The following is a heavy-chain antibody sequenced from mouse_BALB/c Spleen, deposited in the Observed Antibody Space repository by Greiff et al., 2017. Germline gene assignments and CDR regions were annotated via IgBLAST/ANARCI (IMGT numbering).Heavy chain of an antibody. CDR1: GFSLTSYG. D-gene: IGHD2-3*01. V-gene: IGHV2-9*02. CDR3: ARESDGYYGFAY. CDR2: IWAGGST. Sequence: VQLQQSGPGLVAPSQSLSITCTVSGFSLTSYGVHWVRQPPGKGLEWLGVIWAGGSTNYNSALMSRLSISKDNSKSQVFLKMNSLQTDVTAMYYGARESDGYYGFAYWGQGTLVTVSA. J-gene: IGHJ3*01.